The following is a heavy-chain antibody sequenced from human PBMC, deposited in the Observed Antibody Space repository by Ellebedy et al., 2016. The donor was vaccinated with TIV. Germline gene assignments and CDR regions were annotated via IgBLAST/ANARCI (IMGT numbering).Heavy chain of an antibody. D-gene: IGHD2-15*01. CDR3: ARSQGVDATLYDAFDI. V-gene: IGHV1-69*06. CDR1: GGTFNNYA. J-gene: IGHJ3*02. Sequence: SVKVSXXASGGTFNNYAFNWVRQAPGQGLEWMGGIIPMFGTANYAQKFQGRVTITADKSTRIVYVEMHSLIFEDSAFFYCARSQGVDATLYDAFDIWGQGTLVTVSA. CDR2: IIPMFGTA.